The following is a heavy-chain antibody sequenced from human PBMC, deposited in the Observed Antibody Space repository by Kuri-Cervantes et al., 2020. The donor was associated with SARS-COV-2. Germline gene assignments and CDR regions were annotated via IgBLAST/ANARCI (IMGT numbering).Heavy chain of an antibody. Sequence: GESLKISCVASGFTFSDYVMSWVRQAPGKGLEWVSSIYSSGSTYYADSVKGRFTSSRENYKNTVYLQLNSLRVEDTAVYYCARSTVGFDSWGQGTLVTVSS. J-gene: IGHJ4*02. CDR3: ARSTVGFDS. CDR1: GFTFSDYV. CDR2: IYSSGST. V-gene: IGHV3-53*01. D-gene: IGHD4-23*01.